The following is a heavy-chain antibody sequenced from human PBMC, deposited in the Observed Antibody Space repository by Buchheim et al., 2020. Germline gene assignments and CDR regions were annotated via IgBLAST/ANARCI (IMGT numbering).Heavy chain of an antibody. CDR2: ISYDGSNK. V-gene: IGHV3-30*18. J-gene: IGHJ4*02. Sequence: QVQLVESGGGVVQPGRSLRLSCAASGFTFSSYGMHWVRQAPGKGLEWVAVISYDGSNKYYADSVKGRFTISRDNSKNTLYLKMNSLRAEDTAVYYCTKDRNYDFWSGYYPLDYWGQGTL. D-gene: IGHD3-3*01. CDR3: TKDRNYDFWSGYYPLDY. CDR1: GFTFSSYG.